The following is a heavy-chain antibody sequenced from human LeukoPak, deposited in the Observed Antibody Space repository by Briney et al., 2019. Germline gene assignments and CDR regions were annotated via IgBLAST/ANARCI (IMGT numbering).Heavy chain of an antibody. CDR1: GGSISSYY. D-gene: IGHD4-17*01. V-gene: IGHV4-4*07. J-gene: IGHJ4*02. Sequence: PSETLSLTCTVSGGSISSYYWSWIRQPAGKGLEWIGRIYTSGSTNYSPSLKSRVTISVDTSKNQFSLKLGSVTAADTAVYYCARDRSDYGDYEVYWGQGTLVTVSS. CDR3: ARDRSDYGDYEVY. CDR2: IYTSGST.